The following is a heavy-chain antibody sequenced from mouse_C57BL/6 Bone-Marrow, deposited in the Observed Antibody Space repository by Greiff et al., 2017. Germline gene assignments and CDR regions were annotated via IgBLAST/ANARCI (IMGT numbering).Heavy chain of an antibody. CDR1: GYTFTDYE. V-gene: IGHV1-15*01. Sequence: QVQLQQSGAELVRPGASVTLSCKASGYTFTDYEMHWVKQTPVHGLEWIGAIDTETGGTAYNQKFKGKAILTADKSSSTAYMELRSLTSEDSAVYYCTRFLGSFFDYWGQGTTLTVSS. J-gene: IGHJ2*01. D-gene: IGHD3-3*01. CDR2: IDTETGGT. CDR3: TRFLGSFFDY.